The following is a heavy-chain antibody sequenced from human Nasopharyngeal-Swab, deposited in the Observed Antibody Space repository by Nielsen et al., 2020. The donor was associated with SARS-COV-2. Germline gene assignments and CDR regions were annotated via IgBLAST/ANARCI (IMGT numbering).Heavy chain of an antibody. D-gene: IGHD2-21*02. CDR1: GGTFSIYA. J-gene: IGHJ6*01. CDR2: IIPILGIA. CDR3: ATRPRLGGDLNYYYYGMDV. Sequence: SVKVSCKASGGTFSIYAISCMRQSPGQWLEWMGGIIPILGIANYAQKFQGRVTITADKSTSTAYMDLSSLRSEDTAVYYCATRPRLGGDLNYYYYGMDVWGQGTTVTVSS. V-gene: IGHV1-69*10.